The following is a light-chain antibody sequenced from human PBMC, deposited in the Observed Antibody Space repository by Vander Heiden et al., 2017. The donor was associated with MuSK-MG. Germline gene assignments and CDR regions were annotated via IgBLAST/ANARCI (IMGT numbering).Light chain of an antibody. CDR1: QSVSSY. J-gene: IGKJ5*01. V-gene: IGKV3-11*01. Sequence: EIVLTQSPATLSLSPGERATLSCRASQSVSSYLAWYQQTPGQAPRRLIYDASNTATGIPARFSGSGSGTDFTLTISILEPEDFAVYYCQQRSNWPFTFGQGTRLEIK. CDR3: QQRSNWPFT. CDR2: DAS.